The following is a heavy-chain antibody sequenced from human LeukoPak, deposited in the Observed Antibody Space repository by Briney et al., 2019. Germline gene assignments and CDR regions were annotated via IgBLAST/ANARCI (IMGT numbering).Heavy chain of an antibody. Sequence: SVKVSCKASGGTFSSYAISWVRQAPRQGLEWMGGIIPIFGTANYAQKFQGRVTITADESTSTAYMELSSLRSEDTAVYYCARSSASGTYYDFWSGYHGFDYWGQGTLVTVSS. V-gene: IGHV1-69*13. CDR3: ARSSASGTYYDFWSGYHGFDY. CDR2: IIPIFGTA. D-gene: IGHD3-3*01. CDR1: GGTFSSYA. J-gene: IGHJ4*02.